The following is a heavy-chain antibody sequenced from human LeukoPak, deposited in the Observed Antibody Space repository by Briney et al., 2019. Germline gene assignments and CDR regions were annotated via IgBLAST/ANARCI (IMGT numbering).Heavy chain of an antibody. Sequence: GGSLRLSCAASGFTFSSYWMHWVRQAPGKGLVWVSRINSVGSRTTYADSVKGRFTISRDNAKNTLYLQMNSLRAEDTAVYYCARDTIDVDIVATIQYFDYWGQGTLVTVSS. CDR3: ARDTIDVDIVATIQYFDY. CDR2: INSVGSRT. J-gene: IGHJ4*02. V-gene: IGHV3-74*01. CDR1: GFTFSSYW. D-gene: IGHD5-12*01.